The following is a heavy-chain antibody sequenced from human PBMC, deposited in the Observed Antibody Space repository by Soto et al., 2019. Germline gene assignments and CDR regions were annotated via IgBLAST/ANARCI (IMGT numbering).Heavy chain of an antibody. J-gene: IGHJ6*02. CDR3: AASRTYYYYGMDV. D-gene: IGHD2-2*01. CDR1: GYTFTSYG. V-gene: IGHV1-18*04. Sequence: QVQLVQSGAEVKKPGASVKVSCKASGYTFTSYGISWVRQAPGQGLEWMGWISAYNGNTNYAQKFQGRVTITADESTSTAYMELSSLRSEDTAVYYCAASRTYYYYGMDVWGQGTTVTVSS. CDR2: ISAYNGNT.